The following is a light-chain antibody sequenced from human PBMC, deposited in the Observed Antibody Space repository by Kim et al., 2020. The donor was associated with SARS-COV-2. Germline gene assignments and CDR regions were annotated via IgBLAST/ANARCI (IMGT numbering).Light chain of an antibody. CDR1: SLRSYY. CDR2: GKN. J-gene: IGLJ2*01. CDR3: NSRDSSGNLVV. V-gene: IGLV3-19*01. Sequence: SSELTQDPAVSVALGQTVRITCQGDSLRSYYASWYQQKPGQAPVLVIYGKNNRPSWIPDRFSGSSSGNTASLTITGAQAEDEADYYCNSRDSSGNLVVFGGGTQLTVL.